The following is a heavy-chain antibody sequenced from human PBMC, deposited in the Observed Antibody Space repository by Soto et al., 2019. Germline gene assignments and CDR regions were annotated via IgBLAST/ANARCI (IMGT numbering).Heavy chain of an antibody. D-gene: IGHD1-7*01. CDR3: AGTTSHQWYYMDV. J-gene: IGHJ6*03. CDR2: TYYRSRWYN. CDR1: GESVSSNSAA. V-gene: IGHV6-1*01. Sequence: TRSLTCAVSGESVSSNSAAWIWIRLSPSRGLEWLARTYYRSRWYNDYAVSVRSRITVNPDTSKNQFSLQLTSVTPEDTAVYYCAGTTSHQWYYMDVWGKGTTVTVS.